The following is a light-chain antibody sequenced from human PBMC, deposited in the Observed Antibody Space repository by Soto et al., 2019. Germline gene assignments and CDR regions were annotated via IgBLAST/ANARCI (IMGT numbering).Light chain of an antibody. CDR3: QQYSDWPRT. Sequence: EIVMTQSPGTLSVSPGERATLSCRASQSVASKLAWYQQKPGQAPRPLMYDASTRATGVPARFSGSGSGTEFTLTISSLQSEDFAVYYCQQYSDWPRTFGQGTKVEFK. J-gene: IGKJ1*01. V-gene: IGKV3-15*01. CDR1: QSVASK. CDR2: DAS.